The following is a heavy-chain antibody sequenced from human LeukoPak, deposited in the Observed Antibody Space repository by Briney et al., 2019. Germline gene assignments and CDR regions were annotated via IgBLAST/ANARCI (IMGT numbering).Heavy chain of an antibody. V-gene: IGHV3-30-3*01. Sequence: GGSLRLSCAASGCTFSSYAMHWVRQAPGKGLEWVAVISYDGSNKYYADSVKGRFTISRDNSKNTLYLQMNSLRAEDTAVYYCARDTFCSGGSCYIYWGQGTLVTVSS. D-gene: IGHD2-15*01. J-gene: IGHJ4*02. CDR2: ISYDGSNK. CDR3: ARDTFCSGGSCYIY. CDR1: GCTFSSYA.